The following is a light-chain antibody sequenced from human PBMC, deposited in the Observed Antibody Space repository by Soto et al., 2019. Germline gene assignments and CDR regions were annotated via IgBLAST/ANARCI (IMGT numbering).Light chain of an antibody. CDR3: LSHSGSSNV. CDR1: SSDVGASDY. CDR2: EVN. V-gene: IGLV2-8*01. Sequence: QSVLTQPPSASGSPGQSVAISCTGTSSDVGASDYVSWYQQHSGKAPKLLLYEVNKRPSGVPDRFSGSKSGNTASLTVSALQADHEADYYCLSHSGSSNVLGTGTKLTVL. J-gene: IGLJ1*01.